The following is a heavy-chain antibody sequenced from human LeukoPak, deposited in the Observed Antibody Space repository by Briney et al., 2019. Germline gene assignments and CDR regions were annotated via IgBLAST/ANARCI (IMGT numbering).Heavy chain of an antibody. J-gene: IGHJ4*02. D-gene: IGHD6-13*01. V-gene: IGHV3-23*01. CDR1: GFTFSSYA. Sequence: GGSLRLSCAASGFTFSSYAMSWVRQAPGKGLEWVSAITRSGGSTYYADSVKGRFTISRDNSKNTLCLQMTSLLAEATAVYYCAKDQRPIAAADIDYSGEGTLVTVSS. CDR3: AKDQRPIAAADIDY. CDR2: ITRSGGST.